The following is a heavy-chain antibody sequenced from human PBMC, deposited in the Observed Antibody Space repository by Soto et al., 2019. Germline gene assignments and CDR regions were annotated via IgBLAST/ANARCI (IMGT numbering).Heavy chain of an antibody. V-gene: IGHV3-48*03. D-gene: IGHD3-22*01. CDR3: AKDSSGYYSNLDY. CDR1: GFTFSSFE. J-gene: IGHJ4*02. Sequence: GGSLRLSCAASGFTFSSFEMNWVRQAPGKGLEWVSYISQSGSYIYYADSVKGRFTISRDDAKNSLYLQMNSLRAEDTAVYYCAKDSSGYYSNLDYWGQGTVVTVSS. CDR2: ISQSGSYI.